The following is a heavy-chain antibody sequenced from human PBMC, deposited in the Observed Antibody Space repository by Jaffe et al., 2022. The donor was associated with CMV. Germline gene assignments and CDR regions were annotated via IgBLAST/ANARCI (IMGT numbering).Heavy chain of an antibody. CDR3: ARAGSLRYFDRRTIDY. Sequence: QVQLQESGPGLVKPSQTLSLTCTVSGGSISSGGYYWSWIRQHPGKGLEWIGYIYYSGSTYYNPSLKSRVTISVDTSKNQFSLKLSSVTAADTAVYYCARAGSLRYFDRRTIDYWGQGTLVTVSS. D-gene: IGHD3-9*01. CDR1: GGSISSGGYY. V-gene: IGHV4-31*03. CDR2: IYYSGST. J-gene: IGHJ4*02.